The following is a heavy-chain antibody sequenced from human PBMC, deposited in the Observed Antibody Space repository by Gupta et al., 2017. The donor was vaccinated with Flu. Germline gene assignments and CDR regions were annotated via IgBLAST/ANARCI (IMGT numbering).Heavy chain of an antibody. CDR1: GFPLSSYW. Sequence: EVQLVESGGDLVQPGGSLRLSCAASGFPLSSYWMNWVRQAPGKGLEWVGNINPDGSGLYYVDSVRGRFTIARDNTKNSVYLQINSLRVEDTAVYYCARGSNWNHDYWGQGTLVTVSS. J-gene: IGHJ4*02. D-gene: IGHD1-1*01. CDR2: INPDGSGL. V-gene: IGHV3-7*01. CDR3: ARGSNWNHDY.